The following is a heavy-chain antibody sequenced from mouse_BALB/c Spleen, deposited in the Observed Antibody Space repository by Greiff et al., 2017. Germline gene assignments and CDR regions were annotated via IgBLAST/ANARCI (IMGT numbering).Heavy chain of an antibody. CDR1: GFTFSDYY. Sequence: DVKLVESGGDLVKPGGSLKLSCAASGFTFSDYYMYWVRQTPEKRLEWVATISDGGSYTYYPDSVKGRFTISRDNAKNNLYLQMSSLKSEDTAMYYCAVYGNHYYAMDYWGQGTSVTVSS. J-gene: IGHJ4*01. CDR2: ISDGGSYT. D-gene: IGHD2-1*01. V-gene: IGHV5-4*02. CDR3: AVYGNHYYAMDY.